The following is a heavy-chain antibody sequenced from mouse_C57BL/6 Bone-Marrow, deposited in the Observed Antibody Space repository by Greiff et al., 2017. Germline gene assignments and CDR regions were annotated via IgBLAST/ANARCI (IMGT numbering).Heavy chain of an antibody. Sequence: EVKLMESGGGLVKPGGSLKLSCAASGFTFSDYGMHWVRQAPEKGLEWVAYISSGSSTIYYADTVKGRFTISRDNAKNTLFLQMTSLRSEDTAMYYGARILLRIYAMDYWGQGTSVTVSS. CDR2: ISSGSSTI. J-gene: IGHJ4*01. D-gene: IGHD1-1*01. CDR1: GFTFSDYG. V-gene: IGHV5-17*01. CDR3: ARILLRIYAMDY.